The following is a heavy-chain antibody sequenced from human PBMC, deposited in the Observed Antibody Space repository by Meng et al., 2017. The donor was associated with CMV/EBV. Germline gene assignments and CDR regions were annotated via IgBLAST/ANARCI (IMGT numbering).Heavy chain of an antibody. J-gene: IGHJ5*02. CDR1: CFTFSKGW. Sequence: SCFTFSKGWMNWVRQAPGKGLEWVGRIKSKTDGGTTDYAAPVKGRFTISRDDSKNTLYLQMNSLKTEDTAVYYCTTDRSSWYGNWFDPWGQGTLVTVSS. CDR3: TTDRSSWYGNWFDP. V-gene: IGHV3-15*07. D-gene: IGHD6-13*01. CDR2: IKSKTDGGTT.